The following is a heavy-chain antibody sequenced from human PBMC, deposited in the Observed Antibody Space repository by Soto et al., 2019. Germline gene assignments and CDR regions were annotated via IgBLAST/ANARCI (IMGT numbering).Heavy chain of an antibody. V-gene: IGHV3-30*18. CDR3: AKGVRQWLVTSDFNY. CDR1: GFTFSDYA. Sequence: VQLVESGRGVVQPGRSLRLSCAASGFTFSDYAMHWVRQAPGKGLEWVAVVSHDGRNTHYADSVKGRFTISRDRSKNPVSLEMTSLRAEDTAVYYCAKGVRQWLVTSDFNYWGQVALVTVSS. J-gene: IGHJ4*02. CDR2: VSHDGRNT. D-gene: IGHD6-19*01.